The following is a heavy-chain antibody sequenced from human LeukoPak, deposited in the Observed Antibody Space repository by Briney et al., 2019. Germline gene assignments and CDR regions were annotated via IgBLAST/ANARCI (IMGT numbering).Heavy chain of an antibody. CDR2: INWNGVST. CDR1: GFTFDDYG. D-gene: IGHD3-10*01. CDR3: AMTYGSGTYYIT. V-gene: IGHV3-20*04. Sequence: GGSLRVSCAASGFTFDDYGMNWVRQVPGKGLEWVSSINWNGVSTGYADSVKGRFTISRDNAKNSLYLQMNSLRAEDTALYYCAMTYGSGTYYITWGQGTLVTVSS. J-gene: IGHJ4*02.